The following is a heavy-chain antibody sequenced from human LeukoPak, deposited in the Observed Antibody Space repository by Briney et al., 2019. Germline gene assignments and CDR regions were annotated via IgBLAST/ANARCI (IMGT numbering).Heavy chain of an antibody. CDR2: IYSGGST. D-gene: IGHD6-6*01. J-gene: IGHJ3*02. CDR1: GFTVSSNY. V-gene: IGHV3-53*01. Sequence: GGSLRLSCAASGFTVSSNYMSWVRQAPGKGLEWVSVIYSGGSTYYADSVKGRFTISRDNSKNTLYLQMNSLRAEDTAVYYCAKDRFSGSSSSAIPDAFDIWGQGTMVTVSS. CDR3: AKDRFSGSSSSAIPDAFDI.